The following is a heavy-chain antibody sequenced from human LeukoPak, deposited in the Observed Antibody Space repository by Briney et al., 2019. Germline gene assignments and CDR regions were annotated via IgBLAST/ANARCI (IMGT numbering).Heavy chain of an antibody. D-gene: IGHD2-21*02. CDR1: GFMFGNHG. CDR3: ARVSPMTDGAFDL. V-gene: IGHV3-48*04. CDR2: IGPSGVTR. J-gene: IGHJ3*01. Sequence: PGGSLRLSCEGSGFMFGNHGLIWVRQAPGKGLDWLSFIGPSGVTRLYANSVKGRFTISRDNAENSVFLQTNSLRVEDTAVYYCARVSPMTDGAFDLWGQGVMVTVSS.